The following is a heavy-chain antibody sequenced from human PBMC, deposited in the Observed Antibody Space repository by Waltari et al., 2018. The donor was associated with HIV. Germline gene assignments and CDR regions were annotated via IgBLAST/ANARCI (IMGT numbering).Heavy chain of an antibody. D-gene: IGHD2-15*01. CDR1: GGSFSGYY. Sequence: QVQLQQSGAGLLKPSETLSLTCTVSGGSFSGYYWSWIRQPPGQGLEWIGEVNYSGNINYNPSLKSRLIISVDTSKSQFSLRLKSVTAADTAVYYCSREGYGGNPANDFDFWGQGTLVSVSS. J-gene: IGHJ4*02. V-gene: IGHV4-34*01. CDR2: VNYSGNI. CDR3: SREGYGGNPANDFDF.